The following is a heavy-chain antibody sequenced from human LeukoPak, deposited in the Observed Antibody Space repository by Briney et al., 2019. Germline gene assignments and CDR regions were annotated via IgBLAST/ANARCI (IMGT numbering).Heavy chain of an antibody. CDR3: ARGSPAAYIARFDP. D-gene: IGHD5-12*01. Sequence: ASVKVSCKASGYTFTSYGISWVRQAPGQGLKWMGWISAYNGNTNYAQKLQGRVTMTTDTSTSTAYMELRSLRSDDTAVYYCARGSPAAYIARFDPWGQGTLVTVSS. CDR1: GYTFTSYG. CDR2: ISAYNGNT. J-gene: IGHJ5*02. V-gene: IGHV1-18*01.